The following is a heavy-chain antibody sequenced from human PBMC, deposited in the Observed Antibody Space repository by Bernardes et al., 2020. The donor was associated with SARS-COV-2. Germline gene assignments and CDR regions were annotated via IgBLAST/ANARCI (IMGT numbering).Heavy chain of an antibody. J-gene: IGHJ4*02. V-gene: IGHV4-34*01. CDR3: ARGRTATSFLGFDN. Sequence: SETLSLNCAVYGGSLSGYSLTWIRQSPEKGLEWIGEVNHNGITHYNPSLKSRVSISVDTSKNQFSLKMHSVTAADTAVYYCARGRTATSFLGFDNWGQGTLVT. CDR2: VNHNGIT. CDR1: GGSLSGYS. D-gene: IGHD3-3*01.